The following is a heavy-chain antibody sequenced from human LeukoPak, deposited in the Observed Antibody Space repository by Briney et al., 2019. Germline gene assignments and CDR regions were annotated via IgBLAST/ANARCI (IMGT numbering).Heavy chain of an antibody. J-gene: IGHJ4*02. CDR1: GGSISSYY. D-gene: IGHD6-13*01. CDR3: AGYSSWSQYFDY. V-gene: IGHV4-4*07. Sequence: SETLSLTCTVSGGSISSYYWSWIRQPAGKGLEWNGRIYTSGSTNYNPSLKSRVTMSVDTSKNQFSLKLSSVTTADTAVYYCAGYSSWSQYFDYWGQGTLVTVSS. CDR2: IYTSGST.